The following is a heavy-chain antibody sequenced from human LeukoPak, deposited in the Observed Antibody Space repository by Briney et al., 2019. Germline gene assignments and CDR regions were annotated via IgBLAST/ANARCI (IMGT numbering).Heavy chain of an antibody. V-gene: IGHV3-30-3*01. CDR1: GFTFSSYA. Sequence: GGSLRLSCAASGFTFSSYAMHWVRQAPGKGLEWVAVISNDGSNKYYADSVKGRFTISRDNFKNTLYLQMNSLRAEDTAVYYCARDHLPDAIHYFDYWGQGTLVTVSS. CDR2: ISNDGSNK. D-gene: IGHD2-2*01. J-gene: IGHJ4*02. CDR3: ARDHLPDAIHYFDY.